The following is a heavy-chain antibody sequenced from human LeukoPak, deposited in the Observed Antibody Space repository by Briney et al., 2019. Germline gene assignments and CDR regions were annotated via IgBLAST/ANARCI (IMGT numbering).Heavy chain of an antibody. CDR2: IYPDDSDT. J-gene: IGHJ4*02. D-gene: IGHD3-9*01. CDR1: GYRFTNYW. CDR3: ARPASLASIDSLDY. V-gene: IGHV5-51*01. Sequence: KDGESLKISCKGSGYRFTNYWIGWVRKMPGKGLEWMGIIYPDDSDTRYSPSFQGQVTISADKSTSTAYLQWSSLKASDTPMYYCARPASLASIDSLDYWGQGTLVTVSS.